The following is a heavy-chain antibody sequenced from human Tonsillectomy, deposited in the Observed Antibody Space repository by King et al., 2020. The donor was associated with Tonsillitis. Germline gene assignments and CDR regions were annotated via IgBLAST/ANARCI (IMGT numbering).Heavy chain of an antibody. D-gene: IGHD5-18*01. V-gene: IGHV1-2*02. CDR3: ARRLQSRPKFDY. J-gene: IGHJ4*02. Sequence: VQLVESGAEVKKPGASVKVSCKASGYTFTGYYMHWVRQAPGQGLEWMGWLNPNTGGTNYAQTFQGRVTMTRDTSFSTAYMELSRLRSDDTAVYYCARRLQSRPKFDYWGQGTLVTVSS. CDR2: LNPNTGGT. CDR1: GYTFTGYY.